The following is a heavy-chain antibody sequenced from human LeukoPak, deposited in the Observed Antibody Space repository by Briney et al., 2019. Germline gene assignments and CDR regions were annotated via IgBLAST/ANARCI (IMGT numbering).Heavy chain of an antibody. J-gene: IGHJ5*02. D-gene: IGHD4-11*01. V-gene: IGHV3-23*01. CDR1: GLTFSSHA. CDR3: VTDISITVITLS. Sequence: GGSLRLSCAASGLTFSSHAMTWVRKAPGKGLEWVSAIGSGGRRTYYADSVKGRFTISRDNSKNTLYLQMSSLRAEDTAIYYCVTDISITVITLSWGQGTLVTVSS. CDR2: IGSGGRRT.